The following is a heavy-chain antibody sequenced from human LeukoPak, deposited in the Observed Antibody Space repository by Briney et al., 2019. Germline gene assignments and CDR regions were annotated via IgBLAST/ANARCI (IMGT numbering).Heavy chain of an antibody. CDR1: GGSFSGYY. J-gene: IGHJ4*02. V-gene: IGHV4-34*01. CDR3: ARGMLGLD. D-gene: IGHD5-12*01. CDR2: INHSGST. Sequence: SETLSLTCAVYGGSFSGYYWSWIRQPPGKGLEWIGEINHSGSTNYNPPLKSRVTISVDTSKNQFSLKLSSVTAADTAVYYCARGMLGLDWGQGTLVTVSS.